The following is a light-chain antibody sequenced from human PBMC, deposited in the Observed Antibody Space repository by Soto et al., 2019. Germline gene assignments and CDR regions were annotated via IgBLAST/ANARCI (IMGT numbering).Light chain of an antibody. V-gene: IGKV4-1*01. CDR3: QQYYSPPPT. CDR1: QSVLYSSNNKNF. Sequence: DIVMTQSPDSLAVSLGERATINYKSSQSVLYSSNNKNFLAWYQQKPGQPPKLLIYWASTRESGVPDRFSGSGSGTDFTLTISSLQAEDVAVYYCQQYYSPPPTFGQGTELEIK. J-gene: IGKJ2*01. CDR2: WAS.